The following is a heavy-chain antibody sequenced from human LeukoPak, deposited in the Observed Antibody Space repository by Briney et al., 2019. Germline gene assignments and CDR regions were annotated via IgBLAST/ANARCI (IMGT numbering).Heavy chain of an antibody. CDR3: ATEFFQNGYNY. Sequence: GGSLRLSCAASGFTFSDAWMTWVRQVPGKGLEWGGHIKSKTYGGTTDYAAPVKGRFTISREDSKNMVYLQMNSLKIDDSAVYHCATEFFQNGYNYWGLGALVTVSS. J-gene: IGHJ4*02. V-gene: IGHV3-15*01. CDR2: IKSKTYGGTT. D-gene: IGHD3-22*01. CDR1: GFTFSDAW.